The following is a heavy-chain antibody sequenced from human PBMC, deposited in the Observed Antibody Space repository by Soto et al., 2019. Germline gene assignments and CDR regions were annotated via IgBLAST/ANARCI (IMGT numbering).Heavy chain of an antibody. Sequence: PGGSLRLSCAASGFTFSNYWMSWVRQAPGKGLEWVANIKQDGSEKYYVDSVKGRFTISRDNAKNSLYLQMNSLRAEDTAVYYCARVGFWSGRFDYWGQGTLVTVSS. J-gene: IGHJ4*02. CDR2: IKQDGSEK. CDR3: ARVGFWSGRFDY. V-gene: IGHV3-7*01. D-gene: IGHD3-3*01. CDR1: GFTFSNYW.